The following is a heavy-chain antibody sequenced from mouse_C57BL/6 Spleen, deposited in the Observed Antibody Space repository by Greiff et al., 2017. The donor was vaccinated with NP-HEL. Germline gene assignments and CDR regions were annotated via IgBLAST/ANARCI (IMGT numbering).Heavy chain of an antibody. Sequence: VKLQESGAELVRPGSSVKLSCKASGYTFTSYWMDWVKQRPGQGLEWIGNIYPSDSETHYNQKFKDKATLTVDKSSSTAYMQLSSLTSEDSAVYYCARSGLDYYAMDYWGQGTSVTVSS. V-gene: IGHV1-61*01. CDR2: IYPSDSET. CDR1: GYTFTSYW. CDR3: ARSGLDYYAMDY. J-gene: IGHJ4*01. D-gene: IGHD3-2*02.